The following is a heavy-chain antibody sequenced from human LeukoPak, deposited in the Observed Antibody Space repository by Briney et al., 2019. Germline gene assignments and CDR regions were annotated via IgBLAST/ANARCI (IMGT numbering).Heavy chain of an antibody. Sequence: ASVKVSCKASGYTFTSYDINWVRQATGPGLEWMGWMNPKSGNTGYAQKFQGRVTMTRNTSISTAYMELSSLRSENTAVYYCATEAYDFWSGYLGDFYCMDVWGQGTTVTVSS. CDR3: ATEAYDFWSGYLGDFYCMDV. CDR2: MNPKSGNT. CDR1: GYTFTSYD. D-gene: IGHD3-3*01. J-gene: IGHJ6*02. V-gene: IGHV1-8*01.